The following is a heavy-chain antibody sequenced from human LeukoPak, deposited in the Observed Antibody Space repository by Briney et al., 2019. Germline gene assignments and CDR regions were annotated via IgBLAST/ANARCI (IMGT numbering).Heavy chain of an antibody. V-gene: IGHV4-34*01. D-gene: IGHD2-15*01. CDR1: GGSFSGYY. J-gene: IGHJ5*02. CDR3: ARKSADVGYCSGGSCYRYNWFDP. CDR2: INHSGST. Sequence: SETLSLTCAVYGGSFSGYYWSWICQPPGKGLEWIGEINHSGSTNYNPSLKSRVTISVDTSKNQFSLKLSSVTAADTAVYYCARKSADVGYCSGGSCYRYNWFDPWGQGTLVTVSS.